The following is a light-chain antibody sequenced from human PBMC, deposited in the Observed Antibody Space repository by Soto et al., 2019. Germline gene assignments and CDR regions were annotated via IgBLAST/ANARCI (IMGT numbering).Light chain of an antibody. CDR3: QQLNSYPRT. V-gene: IGKV1-9*01. J-gene: IGKJ5*01. CDR1: QGISSY. Sequence: DIQLTQSPSFLSASVGDRFTITWRASQGISSYLAWYQQKPGKAPKLLIYAASTLQSGVPSRFSGSGSGTEFTLTISSLQPEDFATYYCQQLNSYPRTFGQGTRLEI. CDR2: AAS.